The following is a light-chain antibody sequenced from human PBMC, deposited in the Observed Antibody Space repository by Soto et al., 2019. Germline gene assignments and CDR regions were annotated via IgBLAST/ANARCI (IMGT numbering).Light chain of an antibody. Sequence: EILITQSPSTFSFSPLERSTFPFRASQSVRNNLAWYQQKPGQAPRLLIYGASTRDTGIPARFSGSGSGTEFTLTISSLQSEDFAVYYCQQYNNWPRTFGQGTKV. CDR1: QSVRNN. CDR2: GAS. V-gene: IGKV3-15*01. CDR3: QQYNNWPRT. J-gene: IGKJ1*01.